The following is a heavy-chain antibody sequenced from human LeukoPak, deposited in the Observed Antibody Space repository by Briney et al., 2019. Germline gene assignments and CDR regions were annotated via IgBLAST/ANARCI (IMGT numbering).Heavy chain of an antibody. CDR2: ISWNSGSI. V-gene: IGHV3-9*03. D-gene: IGHD6-19*01. CDR1: GFTFDDYA. J-gene: IGHJ4*02. Sequence: GGSLRLSCAASGFTFDDYAMHWVGQGPGKGLEWVSGISWNSGSIGYADSVKGRFTISRDNAKNSLYLQMNSLRAEDMALYYCAKDLGSSGWYPGFDYWGQGTLVTVSS. CDR3: AKDLGSSGWYPGFDY.